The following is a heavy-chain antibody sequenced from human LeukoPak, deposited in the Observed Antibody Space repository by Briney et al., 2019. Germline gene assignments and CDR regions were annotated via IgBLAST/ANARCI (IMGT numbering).Heavy chain of an antibody. D-gene: IGHD5-12*01. J-gene: IGHJ4*02. Sequence: GGSLRLSCAASRFTFSSYGMSWVRQAPGKGLEWVSSISGSGGSTYYADSVKGRFTISRDNSKNTLYLQMNSLRDEDTAVYYCARNENSGWGYFDYWGQGTLVTVSS. V-gene: IGHV3-23*01. CDR3: ARNENSGWGYFDY. CDR2: ISGSGGST. CDR1: RFTFSSYG.